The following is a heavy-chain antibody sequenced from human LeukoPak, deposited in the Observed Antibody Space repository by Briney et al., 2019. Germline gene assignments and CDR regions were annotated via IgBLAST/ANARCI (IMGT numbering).Heavy chain of an antibody. CDR3: AKDTRRSSSWYDVGSPLDV. CDR1: GFTFSSYG. D-gene: IGHD6-13*01. CDR2: LSGSGGYT. Sequence: GGSLRLSCAVSGFTFSSYGMSWVRQAPGKGLEWVSVLSGSGGYTYYADSVKGRFTISRDNSKNALYLQMNRLRVEDTAVYYCAKDTRRSSSWYDVGSPLDVWGKGTTVTISS. J-gene: IGHJ6*04. V-gene: IGHV3-23*01.